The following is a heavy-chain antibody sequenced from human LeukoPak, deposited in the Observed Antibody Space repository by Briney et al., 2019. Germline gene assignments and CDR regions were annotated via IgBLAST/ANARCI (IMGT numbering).Heavy chain of an antibody. CDR2: INPNSGGT. D-gene: IGHD3-3*01. J-gene: IGHJ4*02. CDR1: GYTFTGYY. V-gene: IGHV1-2*06. CDR3: ARAPGFWSGYYIDY. Sequence: ASVKVSCKASGYTFTGYYMHWVRQAPGQGLEWMGRINPNSGGTNYAQKFQGRVTLTRDTSTSTFYMDLSSLRSEDTAVYYCARAPGFWSGYYIDYWGQGTLVTVS.